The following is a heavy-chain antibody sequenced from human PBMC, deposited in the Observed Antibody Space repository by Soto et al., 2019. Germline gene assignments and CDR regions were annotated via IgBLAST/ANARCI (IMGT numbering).Heavy chain of an antibody. V-gene: IGHV4-59*01. CDR1: GGSISGYY. D-gene: IGHD4-17*01. Sequence: QVQLQESGPGLVKPSETLSLTCTVSGGSISGYYWSWMRQPPGKGLEWIGLLYYSGSTTYNPSLKRRVNISVDTSKNQFSLKLSSVTAADTAVYSCARETYGDYGHLDYWGQGILVTVSS. CDR2: LYYSGST. CDR3: ARETYGDYGHLDY. J-gene: IGHJ4*02.